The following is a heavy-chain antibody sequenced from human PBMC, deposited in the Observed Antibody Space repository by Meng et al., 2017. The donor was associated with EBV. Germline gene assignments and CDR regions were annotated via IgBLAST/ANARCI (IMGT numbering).Heavy chain of an antibody. CDR1: GGFISSSSYY. D-gene: IGHD3-9*01. CDR3: ARAYGDDILTGYYHIDY. J-gene: IGHJ4*02. Sequence: QLPLQGSGPGLVKPSGTLSLTCTVSGGFISSSSYYWGWIRQPPGKWLEWIGSIYYSGSTYYNPSLKSRVTISVDTSKNQFSLKLSSVTAADTAVYYCARAYGDDILTGYYHIDYWGQGTLVTVSS. CDR2: IYYSGST. V-gene: IGHV4-39*07.